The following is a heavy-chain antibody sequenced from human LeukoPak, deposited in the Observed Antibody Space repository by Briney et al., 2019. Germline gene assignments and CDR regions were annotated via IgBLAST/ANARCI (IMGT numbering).Heavy chain of an antibody. CDR1: GYSISSGYY. CDR2: IYHSGST. D-gene: IGHD4-17*01. J-gene: IGHJ4*02. CDR3: ARDGTVTGDIDY. V-gene: IGHV4-38-2*02. Sequence: PSETLSLTCTVSGYSISSGYYWGWIRQPPGKGLEWIGSIYHSGSTYYNPSLKSRVTISVDTSKNQFSLKLSSVTAADTAVYYCARDGTVTGDIDYWGQGTLVTVSS.